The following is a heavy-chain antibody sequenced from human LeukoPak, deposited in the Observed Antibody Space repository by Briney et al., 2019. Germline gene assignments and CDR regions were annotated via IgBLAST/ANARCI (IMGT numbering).Heavy chain of an antibody. J-gene: IGHJ4*02. CDR2: INSDGSST. D-gene: IGHD2-15*01. CDR3: ARPGYCSGGSCLGY. Sequence: GGSLRLSCAASGFTFSSYWVHWVRQAPGKGLVWVSRINSDGSSTSYADSVKGRFTISRDNAKNTLYLQMNSLRAEDTAVYYCARPGYCSGGSCLGYWGQGTLVTVSS. V-gene: IGHV3-74*01. CDR1: GFTFSSYW.